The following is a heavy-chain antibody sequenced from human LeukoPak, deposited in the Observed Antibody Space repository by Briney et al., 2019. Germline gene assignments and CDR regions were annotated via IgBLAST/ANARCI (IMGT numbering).Heavy chain of an antibody. J-gene: IGHJ5*02. Sequence: SETLSLTCTVSGGSISSYYWSWIRQPPGKGLEWIGYIYYSGSSNYNPSLKSRVTISVDTSKNQFSLKLSSVTAADTAVYYCARGRMYSSGWRGWFDPWGQGTLVTVSS. D-gene: IGHD6-19*01. CDR1: GGSISSYY. CDR2: IYYSGSS. V-gene: IGHV4-59*08. CDR3: ARGRMYSSGWRGWFDP.